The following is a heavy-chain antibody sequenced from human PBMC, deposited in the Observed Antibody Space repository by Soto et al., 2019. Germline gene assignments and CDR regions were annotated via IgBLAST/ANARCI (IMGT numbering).Heavy chain of an antibody. D-gene: IGHD2-21*02. CDR1: GFTFSSYG. J-gene: IGHJ2*01. CDR2: IWYDGSDK. CDR3: ARERMPVVTAAHPVWYFDL. V-gene: IGHV3-33*01. Sequence: QVQLVESGGGVIQPGRSLRLSCAASGFTFSSYGMHWVRQAPGKGLEWVAVIWYDGSDKYYADSVKGRFTISRDNSKKPPYLQMNSLRAKDTAVYYCARERMPVVTAAHPVWYFDLWGRGPLVTSSS.